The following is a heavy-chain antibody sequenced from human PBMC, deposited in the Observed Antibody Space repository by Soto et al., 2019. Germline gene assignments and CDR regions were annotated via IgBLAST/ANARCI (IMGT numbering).Heavy chain of an antibody. V-gene: IGHV4-39*01. CDR3: ARQVVDGTVAGTGSFDY. Sequence: SETLSLTCTVSGCSSRSTSYYWDWIRQPPGKGLEWIGSFYYSGSTYYNPSLKSRVTISVDTSENQFSLKLSSVTAADTAVYYCARQVVDGTVAGTGSFDYWGQGTLVTVS. D-gene: IGHD6-19*01. CDR2: FYYSGST. CDR1: GCSSRSTSYY. J-gene: IGHJ4*02.